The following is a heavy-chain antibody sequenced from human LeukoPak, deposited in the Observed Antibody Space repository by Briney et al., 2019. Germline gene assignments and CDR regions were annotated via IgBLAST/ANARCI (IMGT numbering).Heavy chain of an antibody. J-gene: IGHJ4*02. V-gene: IGHV3-9*01. Sequence: GGSLRLYCEASGFTFDDYAMHWVRQAPGKGLEWVSGISWNSAIIGYADSVKGRFTISRDNAKNSLYLQMNSLRAEDTAVYYCAKHWRKPSYIVVVTAIRGGSFDYWGQGTLVTVSS. D-gene: IGHD2-21*02. CDR1: GFTFDDYA. CDR3: AKHWRKPSYIVVVTAIRGGSFDY. CDR2: ISWNSAII.